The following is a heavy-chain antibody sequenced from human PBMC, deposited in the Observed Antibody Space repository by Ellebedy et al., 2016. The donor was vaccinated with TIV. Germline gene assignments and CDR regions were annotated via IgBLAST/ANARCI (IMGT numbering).Heavy chain of an antibody. CDR3: ARAMSSGWEGNAFDI. Sequence: GESLKISXAASGFTFSSYAMHWVHQAPGKGLEWVAVISYDGSNKYYADSVKGRFTISRDNAKNSLYLQMNSLRAEDTAVYYCARAMSSGWEGNAFDIWGQGTMVTVSS. V-gene: IGHV3-30-3*01. D-gene: IGHD6-19*01. CDR1: GFTFSSYA. J-gene: IGHJ3*02. CDR2: ISYDGSNK.